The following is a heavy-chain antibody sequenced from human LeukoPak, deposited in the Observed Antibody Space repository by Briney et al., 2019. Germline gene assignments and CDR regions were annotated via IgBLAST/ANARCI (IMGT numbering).Heavy chain of an antibody. CDR3: ARDSPEYCGGDCYFDY. CDR2: IWYDGSNK. Sequence: GGSLRLSCEASGFTFSSYGMHWVRQAPGKGLEWVAVIWYDGSNKYYTDSVKGRFTISRDNSKNTLYLQMNSLRAEDTAVYYCARDSPEYCGGDCYFDYGGQGTLVTVSS. CDR1: GFTFSSYG. D-gene: IGHD2-21*02. V-gene: IGHV3-33*01. J-gene: IGHJ4*02.